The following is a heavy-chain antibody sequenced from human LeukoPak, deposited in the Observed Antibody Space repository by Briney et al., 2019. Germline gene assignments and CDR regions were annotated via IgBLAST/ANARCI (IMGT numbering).Heavy chain of an antibody. Sequence: PSGTLSLTCAVSGGSISSSNWWSWVRQPPGKGLEWIGEIYHSGSTNYNPSLKSRVTISVDKSKNQFSLKLSSVTAADTAVYYCASRPFTMVRGVNWFDPWGQGTLVTVSS. CDR3: ASRPFTMVRGVNWFDP. D-gene: IGHD3-10*01. J-gene: IGHJ5*02. CDR1: GGSISSSNW. V-gene: IGHV4-4*02. CDR2: IYHSGST.